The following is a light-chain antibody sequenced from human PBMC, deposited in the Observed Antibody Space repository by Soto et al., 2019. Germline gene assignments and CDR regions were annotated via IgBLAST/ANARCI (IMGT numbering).Light chain of an antibody. Sequence: EIVLTPALGVPSFSPRGKDTLSRRGSQSIDSTYLAWYQQKPGLAPRLLIYGASGRATGTPDRFRGSWSGTDFTLTITSLEPDDFAVYYCQHYGASLRVTFGQGTRLEIK. CDR1: QSIDSTY. J-gene: IGKJ5*01. CDR2: GAS. V-gene: IGKV3-20*01. CDR3: QHYGASLRVT.